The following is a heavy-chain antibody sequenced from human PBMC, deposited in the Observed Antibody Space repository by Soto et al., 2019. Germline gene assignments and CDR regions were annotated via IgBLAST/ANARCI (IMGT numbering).Heavy chain of an antibody. CDR1: GYSFSSYW. Sequence: GESLKISCKGSGYSFSSYWIGWVRQMPGKGLEWMGIIYPSDSETRYSPSFQGQVTISADTSISTAYLQWSSLKASDTAMYYCARHGTMVRGLISWFDPWGQGTLVTVSS. D-gene: IGHD3-10*01. CDR3: ARHGTMVRGLISWFDP. V-gene: IGHV5-51*01. J-gene: IGHJ5*02. CDR2: IYPSDSET.